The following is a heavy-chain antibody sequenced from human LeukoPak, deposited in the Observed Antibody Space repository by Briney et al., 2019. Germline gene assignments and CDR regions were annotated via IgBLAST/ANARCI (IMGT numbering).Heavy chain of an antibody. Sequence: GGSLRLSCAASGFTFSSYSMSWVRQAPGKGLEWVANIKQDGSEKYYVDSVRGRFTFSRDNAKNSVYLQMNSLRAEDTAVYYCARAIYCSSTSCPPNYYYGMDVWGQGTTVTVSS. V-gene: IGHV3-7*01. D-gene: IGHD2-2*01. J-gene: IGHJ6*02. CDR1: GFTFSSYS. CDR3: ARAIYCSSTSCPPNYYYGMDV. CDR2: IKQDGSEK.